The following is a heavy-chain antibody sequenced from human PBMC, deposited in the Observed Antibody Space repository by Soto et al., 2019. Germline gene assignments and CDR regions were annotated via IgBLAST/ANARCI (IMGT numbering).Heavy chain of an antibody. Sequence: RRLSCAASGLTFNRYWMHWVRHAPGKGLVWVSRINTDGSNTNYADSVKGRFTISRDNAKSTLFLQMNSLRDEDTAVYYCAREFCSGGNCYTYYFDPWGQGIPVTVSS. J-gene: IGHJ5*02. D-gene: IGHD2-15*01. V-gene: IGHV3-74*01. CDR1: GLTFNRYW. CDR3: AREFCSGGNCYTYYFDP. CDR2: INTDGSNT.